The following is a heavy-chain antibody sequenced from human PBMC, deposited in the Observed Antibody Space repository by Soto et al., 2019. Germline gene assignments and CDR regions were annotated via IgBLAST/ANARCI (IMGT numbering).Heavy chain of an antibody. Sequence: QPGGSLRLSCVVSGFTFSDFAMTWVRQAPGKGLEWVSTISGSGDATFYLDSVRGRFTISRDNSKNTLYLQMNSLRDDDTAVYHCANYGGPYCSGGSCSDYWGQGTLVTVS. V-gene: IGHV3-23*01. CDR1: GFTFSDFA. J-gene: IGHJ4*02. CDR3: ANYGGPYCSGGSCSDY. D-gene: IGHD2-15*01. CDR2: ISGSGDAT.